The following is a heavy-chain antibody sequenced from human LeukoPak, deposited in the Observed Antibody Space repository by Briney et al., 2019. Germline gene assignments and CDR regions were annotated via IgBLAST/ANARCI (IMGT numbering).Heavy chain of an antibody. CDR3: ARVRGYCSSTSCHEDNWGLDAFDI. CDR2: IKQDGSEK. Sequence: GGSLRLSCAASGFTFSRYWMTWVRQAPGKGLEWVANIKQDGSEKYYVDSVKGRFTISRDNAKNSLYLQMNSLRAEDTAVYYCARVRGYCSSTSCHEDNWGLDAFDIWGQGTMVTVSS. V-gene: IGHV3-7*01. J-gene: IGHJ3*02. CDR1: GFTFSRYW. D-gene: IGHD2-2*01.